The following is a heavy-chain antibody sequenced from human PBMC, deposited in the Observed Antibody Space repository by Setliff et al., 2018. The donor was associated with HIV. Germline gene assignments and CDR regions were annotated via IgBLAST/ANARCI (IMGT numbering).Heavy chain of an antibody. CDR1: GGSIKSYY. Sequence: SETLSLTCTVSGGSIKSYYWSWIRQAPGKGLEWIGYIYYSGRTYYNPSLKSRVAISLDTSKNQFSLKLSSVTAADTAVYYCAREGSPIYYFDYWSQGTLVTVSS. J-gene: IGHJ4*02. CDR2: IYYSGRT. CDR3: AREGSPIYYFDY. D-gene: IGHD3-10*01. V-gene: IGHV4-59*12.